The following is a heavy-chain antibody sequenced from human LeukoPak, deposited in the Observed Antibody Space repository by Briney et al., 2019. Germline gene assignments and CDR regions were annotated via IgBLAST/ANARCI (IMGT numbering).Heavy chain of an antibody. D-gene: IGHD3-22*01. Sequence: GGSLRLSCAASGFTVSSNYMSWVRQAPGKGLEWVSVIYSGGSTHYADSVKGRFTISRDNSKNTLYLQMNSLRAEDTAVCYCAREGYYYDSSGYGKSAFDIWGQGTMVTVSS. CDR1: GFTVSSNY. J-gene: IGHJ3*02. V-gene: IGHV3-53*01. CDR3: AREGYYYDSSGYGKSAFDI. CDR2: IYSGGST.